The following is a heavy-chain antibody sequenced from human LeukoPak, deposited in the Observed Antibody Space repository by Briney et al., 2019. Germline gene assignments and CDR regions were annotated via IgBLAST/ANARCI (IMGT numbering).Heavy chain of an antibody. Sequence: GGSLRLSCAASGFTFSSYWMSWVRQAPGKGLEGVANIKQDGSEKYYVDSVKGRFTISRDNAKNSLYLQMNSLRAEDTAVYYCARSPEVDGYYFDYWGQGTLVTVSS. CDR3: ARSPEVDGYYFDY. CDR2: IKQDGSEK. J-gene: IGHJ4*02. V-gene: IGHV3-7*04. D-gene: IGHD3/OR15-3a*01. CDR1: GFTFSSYW.